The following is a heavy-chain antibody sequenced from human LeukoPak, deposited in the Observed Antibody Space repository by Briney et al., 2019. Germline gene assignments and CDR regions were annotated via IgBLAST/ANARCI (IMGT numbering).Heavy chain of an antibody. Sequence: GGSLRLSCAASGFTFSSYSMNWVRQAPGKGLEWVSYISSSSSTIYYADSVKGRFTITRDNAKNSLYLQMNSLRAEDTAVYYCARSGGHAGYWGQGTLVTVSS. V-gene: IGHV3-48*04. J-gene: IGHJ4*02. CDR2: ISSSSSTI. D-gene: IGHD2-8*01. CDR3: ARSGGHAGY. CDR1: GFTFSSYS.